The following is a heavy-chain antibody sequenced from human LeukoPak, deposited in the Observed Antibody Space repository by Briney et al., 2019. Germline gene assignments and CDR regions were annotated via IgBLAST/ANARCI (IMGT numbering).Heavy chain of an antibody. CDR2: INPNSGGT. J-gene: IGHJ4*02. V-gene: IGHV1-2*02. D-gene: IGHD4-17*01. Sequence: GASVKVSCKASGYTFTGYYMHWVRQAPGQGLEWMGWINPNSGGTNYAQKFQGRVTMTRDTSISTAYMELSRLRSDDTAVYYCARVADGRGDYFDYWGQGTLVTVSS. CDR1: GYTFTGYY. CDR3: ARVADGRGDYFDY.